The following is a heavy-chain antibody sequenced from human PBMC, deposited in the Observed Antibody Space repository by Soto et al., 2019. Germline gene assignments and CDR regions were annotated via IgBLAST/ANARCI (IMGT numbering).Heavy chain of an antibody. CDR2: ISSDGSTT. Sequence: EVQLLESGGGLVQPGGSLRLSCAASGLTFSSYWMYWVRQAPGKGLVWVSGISSDGSTTRYADSVKGRFTISRDNAKNTLYLQMNSLRAEDTAVYYCARSRAMDVWGQGTTVTVSS. V-gene: IGHV3-74*02. CDR3: ARSRAMDV. J-gene: IGHJ6*02. CDR1: GLTFSSYW.